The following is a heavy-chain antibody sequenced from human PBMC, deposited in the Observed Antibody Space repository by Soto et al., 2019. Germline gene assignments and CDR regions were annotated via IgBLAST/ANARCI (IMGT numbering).Heavy chain of an antibody. CDR1: GFTFSSYA. Sequence: QVQLVESGGGVVQPGRSLRLSCAASGFTFSSYAMHWVRQAPGKGLEWVAVISYDGSNKYYADSVKGRFTISRDNSKNTLYLHMNSLRAEDTAVYYCARDRWIYYDSSGYPGNYYFDYWGQGTLVTVSS. V-gene: IGHV3-30-3*01. J-gene: IGHJ4*02. CDR2: ISYDGSNK. D-gene: IGHD3-22*01. CDR3: ARDRWIYYDSSGYPGNYYFDY.